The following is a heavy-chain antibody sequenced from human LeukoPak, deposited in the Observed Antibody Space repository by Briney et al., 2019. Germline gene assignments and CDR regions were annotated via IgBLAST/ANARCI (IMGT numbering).Heavy chain of an antibody. J-gene: IGHJ4*02. V-gene: IGHV3-48*04. Sequence: GGSLRLSCAASGFTFSGHNMNWVRQAPGKGLGWISFVSISSGTIYYADSVNGRFRISRDNAKSSLDLEMNSLRAEDTAVYYCARAMSTFGGVRNYFDSWGQGTLVTVSS. D-gene: IGHD3-16*01. CDR2: VSISSGTI. CDR3: ARAMSTFGGVRNYFDS. CDR1: GFTFSGHN.